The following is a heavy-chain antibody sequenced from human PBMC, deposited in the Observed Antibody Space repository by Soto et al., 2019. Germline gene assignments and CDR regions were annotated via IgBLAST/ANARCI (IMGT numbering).Heavy chain of an antibody. CDR3: ARDDYSNPDGYFDY. J-gene: IGHJ4*02. V-gene: IGHV3-21*01. CDR2: ISSSSSYI. Sequence: GGSLRLSCAASGFTFSSYSMNWVRQAPGKGLEWVSSISSSSSYIYYADSVKGRFTISRDNAKNSLYLQMNSLRAEDTAVYYCARDDYSNPDGYFDYWGQGTLVTVSS. D-gene: IGHD4-4*01. CDR1: GFTFSSYS.